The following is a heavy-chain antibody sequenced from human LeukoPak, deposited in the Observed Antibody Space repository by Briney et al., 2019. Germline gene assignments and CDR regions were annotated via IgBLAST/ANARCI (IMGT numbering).Heavy chain of an antibody. CDR3: AKDRDYGDYASPFDY. CDR2: ISGSGGST. Sequence: PGGSLRLSCAASGFTFSSYAMSWVRQAPGKGLEWVSAISGSGGSTYYADSVKGRFTISRDNFKNTLYLQMNSLRAEDTAVYYCAKDRDYGDYASPFDYWGQGTLVTVSS. V-gene: IGHV3-23*01. J-gene: IGHJ4*02. CDR1: GFTFSSYA. D-gene: IGHD4-17*01.